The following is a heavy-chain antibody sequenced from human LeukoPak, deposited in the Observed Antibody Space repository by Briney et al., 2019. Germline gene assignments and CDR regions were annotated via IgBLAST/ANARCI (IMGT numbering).Heavy chain of an antibody. V-gene: IGHV4-59*01. CDR2: IDYSGNT. Sequence: PSETLSLTCTVSGDSISNYYWTWIRQPPGKGLEWIGYIDYSGNTNYNPSLKSRVTMSVDTSKNQFSLRLSSVTAADTAVYYCARERLYQVRPWYFDLWGRGTLVTVSS. J-gene: IGHJ2*01. CDR1: GDSISNYY. CDR3: ARERLYQVRPWYFDL. D-gene: IGHD2-2*01.